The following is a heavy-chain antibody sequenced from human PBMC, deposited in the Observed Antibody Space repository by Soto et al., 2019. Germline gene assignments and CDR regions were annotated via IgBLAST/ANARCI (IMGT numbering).Heavy chain of an antibody. CDR1: GDYISSYY. D-gene: IGHD3-22*01. Sequence: SETLSLTCTVSGDYISSYYWSWIRQPPGKGLEWIAYIYYSGNTNYNPSLKSRVTISVDTSRTQFSLNLSSVTAADTAVYYCAKEADISGYYPDYWGQGTQVTVSS. CDR2: IYYSGNT. CDR3: AKEADISGYYPDY. J-gene: IGHJ4*02. V-gene: IGHV4-59*01.